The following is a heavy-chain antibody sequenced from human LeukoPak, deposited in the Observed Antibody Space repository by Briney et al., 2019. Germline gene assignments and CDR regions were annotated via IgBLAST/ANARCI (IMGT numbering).Heavy chain of an antibody. CDR1: GFTVSSNY. CDR2: ISGSGGST. CDR3: ARSDSSGYEDY. J-gene: IGHJ4*02. Sequence: GGSLRLSCAASGFTVSSNYMSWVRQAPGKGLEWVSGISGSGGSTNYADSVKGRFTISRDNSKNTLYLQMNSLRAEDTAVYYCARSDSSGYEDYWGQGTLVTVSS. D-gene: IGHD3-22*01. V-gene: IGHV3-23*01.